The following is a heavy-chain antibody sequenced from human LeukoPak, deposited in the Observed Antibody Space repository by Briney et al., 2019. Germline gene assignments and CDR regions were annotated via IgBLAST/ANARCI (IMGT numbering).Heavy chain of an antibody. D-gene: IGHD3-3*01. V-gene: IGHV1-69*13. CDR1: GGTFSSYA. Sequence: SVKVSCKASGGTFSSYAISWVRQAPGQGLEWMGGIIPIFGTANYAQKFQGRVTITADESTSTAYMELSSLRSEDTAVYYCARGPYDFWSGSYYYMDVWGKGTTVTVSS. CDR3: ARGPYDFWSGSYYYMDV. J-gene: IGHJ6*03. CDR2: IIPIFGTA.